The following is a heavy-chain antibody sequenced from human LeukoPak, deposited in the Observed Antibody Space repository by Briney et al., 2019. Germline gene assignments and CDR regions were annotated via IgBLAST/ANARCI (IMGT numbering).Heavy chain of an antibody. CDR1: GFTFSSYW. CDR3: ARVSYTSYYDSSGYSGH. CDR2: IKQDGSEK. Sequence: GGSLRLSCAASGFTFSSYWMSWVRQAPGKGLEWVANIKQDGSEKYYVDSVKGRFTISRDNAKNSLYLQMNSLRAEDTAVYYCARVSYTSYYDSSGYSGHWGQGTLVTVSS. J-gene: IGHJ4*02. D-gene: IGHD3-22*01. V-gene: IGHV3-7*01.